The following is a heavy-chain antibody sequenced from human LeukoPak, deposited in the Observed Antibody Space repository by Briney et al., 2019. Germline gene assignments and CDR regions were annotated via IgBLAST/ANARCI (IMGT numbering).Heavy chain of an antibody. D-gene: IGHD3-22*01. Sequence: ASVKVSCKASGYTFTSYAMHWVRQAPGQRLEWMGWINAGNGNTEYSQEFQGRVTITRDTSASTAYMELSSLRSEDMAVYYCARDMDSSGYDAFDIWGQGTMVTVSS. CDR1: GYTFTSYA. V-gene: IGHV1-3*03. CDR3: ARDMDSSGYDAFDI. J-gene: IGHJ3*02. CDR2: INAGNGNT.